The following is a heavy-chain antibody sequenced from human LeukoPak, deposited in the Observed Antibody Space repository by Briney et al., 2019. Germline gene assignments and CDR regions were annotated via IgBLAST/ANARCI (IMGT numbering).Heavy chain of an antibody. J-gene: IGHJ4*02. V-gene: IGHV4-59*08. CDR1: GVSMSGSY. Sequence: QTSETLSLTCTVSGVSMSGSYWSWIRQPPGKGLEWIGYIFFEGNTRYNPSLSSRLTISIDTSRRQFSLKLNSVTAADTAVYYCAKHVSITYAHFDYWGQGSLVTVSS. CDR2: IFFEGNT. CDR3: AKHVSITYAHFDY. D-gene: IGHD2-2*01.